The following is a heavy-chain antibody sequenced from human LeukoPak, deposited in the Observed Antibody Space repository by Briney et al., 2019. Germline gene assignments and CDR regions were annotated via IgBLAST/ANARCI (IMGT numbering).Heavy chain of an antibody. Sequence: GGSLRLSCAASGFTFSSYAMSWVRQAPGKGLEWVSAISGSGGSTYYADSVKGRFTISRDNSKNTLYLHMNSLRAEDTAVYYCAKDLRGYSYGQSWGQGTLVTVSS. CDR3: AKDLRGYSYGQS. CDR2: ISGSGGST. V-gene: IGHV3-23*01. D-gene: IGHD5-18*01. CDR1: GFTFSSYA. J-gene: IGHJ5*02.